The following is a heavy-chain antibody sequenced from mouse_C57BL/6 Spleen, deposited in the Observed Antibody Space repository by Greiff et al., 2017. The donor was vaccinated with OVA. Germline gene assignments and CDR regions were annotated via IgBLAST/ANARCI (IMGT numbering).Heavy chain of an antibody. CDR3: ARRLGRAYYYAMDY. Sequence: EVQLQQSGPELVKPGASVKISCKASGYSFTDYNMNWVKQSNGKSLEWIGVINPNYGTTSYNQKFKGKATLTVDQSSSTAYMQLNSLTSEDSAVYYGARRLGRAYYYAMDYWGQGTSVTVSS. V-gene: IGHV1-39*01. CDR1: GYSFTDYN. J-gene: IGHJ4*01. D-gene: IGHD4-1*01. CDR2: INPNYGTT.